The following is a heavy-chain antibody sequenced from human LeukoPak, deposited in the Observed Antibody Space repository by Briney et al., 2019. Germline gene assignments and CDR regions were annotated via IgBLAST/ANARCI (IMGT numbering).Heavy chain of an antibody. CDR1: GGTFSSYA. V-gene: IGHV1-69*01. CDR2: IIPIFGTA. Sequence: SVKVSCKASGGTFSSYAISWVRQAPGQGLEWMGGIIPIFGTANYAQKFQGRVTITADESTSTAYMELSSLRSEDTAVYYCARSTIFGVVRYNWFDPWGQGTLVTVSS. J-gene: IGHJ5*02. D-gene: IGHD3-3*01. CDR3: ARSTIFGVVRYNWFDP.